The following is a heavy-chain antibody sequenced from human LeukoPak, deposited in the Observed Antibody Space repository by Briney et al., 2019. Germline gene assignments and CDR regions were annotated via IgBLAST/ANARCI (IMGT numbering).Heavy chain of an antibody. Sequence: PGGSLRLSCAASGFTFSSYAMSWVRQAPGKGLEWVSAISGSGGSTYYADSVKGRFTISRDNSKNTLYLQMNSLRAEDTAVYYCAKDPLWFGELPWAFDYWGQGTLVTVSS. D-gene: IGHD3-10*01. CDR1: GFTFSSYA. CDR3: AKDPLWFGELPWAFDY. V-gene: IGHV3-23*01. CDR2: ISGSGGST. J-gene: IGHJ4*02.